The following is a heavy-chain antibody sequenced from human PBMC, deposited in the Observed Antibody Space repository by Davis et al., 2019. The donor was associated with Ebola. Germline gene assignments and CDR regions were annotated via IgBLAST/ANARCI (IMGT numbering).Heavy chain of an antibody. D-gene: IGHD5-24*01. CDR3: ASPEMATIRY. V-gene: IGHV3-74*01. Sequence: GESLKISCAASGFTFSSYWMHWVRQAPGKGLVWVSRINSDGSSTSYADSVKGRFTISRDNAKNTLYLQMNSLRAEDTAVYYCASPEMATIRYWGQATLVTVSS. CDR1: GFTFSSYW. J-gene: IGHJ4*02. CDR2: INSDGSST.